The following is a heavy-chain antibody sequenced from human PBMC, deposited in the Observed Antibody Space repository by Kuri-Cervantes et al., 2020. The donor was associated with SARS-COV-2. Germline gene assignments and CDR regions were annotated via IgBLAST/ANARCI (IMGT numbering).Heavy chain of an antibody. D-gene: IGHD2-2*01. CDR2: SFYSGST. J-gene: IGHJ4*03. CDR1: GGSFGGYY. Sequence: SQTLSLTCTVSGGSFGGYYWNWIRQPPGKGLEWIGNSFYSGSTFYNPSLKSRVTISVDTSKNQFSLELSSATAADTAVYYCARATLVRYFDCLSQGTTVTVSS. V-gene: IGHV4-34*12. CDR3: ARATLVRYFDC.